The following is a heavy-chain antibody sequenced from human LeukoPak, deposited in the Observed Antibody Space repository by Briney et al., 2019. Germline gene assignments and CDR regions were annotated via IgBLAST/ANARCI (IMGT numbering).Heavy chain of an antibody. V-gene: IGHV4-34*01. CDR1: GGSFSGYY. CDR3: ARGANIVVVPAAYYFDY. D-gene: IGHD2-2*01. J-gene: IGHJ4*02. Sequence: SETLSLTCAVYGGSFSGYYWSWIRQPPGKGLEWIGEINHSGSTNYNPSLKSRVTISVDTSKNQFSLKLSSVTAANTAVYYCARGANIVVVPAAYYFDYWGQGTLVTVSS. CDR2: INHSGST.